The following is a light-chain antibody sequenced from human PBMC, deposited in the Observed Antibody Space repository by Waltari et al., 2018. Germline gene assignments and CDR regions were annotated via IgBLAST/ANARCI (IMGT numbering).Light chain of an antibody. J-gene: IGKJ1*01. CDR3: QHYVRLPVT. Sequence: SRRASQGVRGTVAWYQQRPGQAPRRLIDGASIRATGIADRVSGCGSGTDFSFTITRLEPEEFAVYYCQHYVRLPVTFGQGTREEIK. V-gene: IGKV3-20*01. CDR2: GAS. CDR1: QGVRGTV.